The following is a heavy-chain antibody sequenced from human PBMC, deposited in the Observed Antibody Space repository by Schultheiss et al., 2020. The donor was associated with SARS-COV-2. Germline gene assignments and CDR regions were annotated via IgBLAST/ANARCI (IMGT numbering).Heavy chain of an antibody. CDR3: ARHGTIFGVVISNWFDP. V-gene: IGHV4-39*01. D-gene: IGHD3-3*01. CDR2: IYYSGST. J-gene: IGHJ5*02. Sequence: SKTLSLTCTVSGGSISSSSYYWGWIRQPPGKGLEWIGSIYYSGSTYYNPSLKSRVTISVDTSKNQFSLKLSSVTAADTAVYYCARHGTIFGVVISNWFDPWGQGTLVTVSS. CDR1: GGSISSSSYY.